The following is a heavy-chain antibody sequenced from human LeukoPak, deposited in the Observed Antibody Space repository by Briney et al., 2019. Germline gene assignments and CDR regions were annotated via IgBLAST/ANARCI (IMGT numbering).Heavy chain of an antibody. CDR2: ISSDGTSN. CDR1: GFTFSNCV. Sequence: PGGSLRLSCAASGFTFSNCVIHWLGQAPGQGLEWVAVISSDGTSNYYGDSVKGRFTISRDNSRNTLYLQMNSVRAEDTDVYYCAKEVSVVRGVIRSFDYWGQGTQVTVSS. J-gene: IGHJ4*02. D-gene: IGHD3-10*01. V-gene: IGHV3-30*18. CDR3: AKEVSVVRGVIRSFDY.